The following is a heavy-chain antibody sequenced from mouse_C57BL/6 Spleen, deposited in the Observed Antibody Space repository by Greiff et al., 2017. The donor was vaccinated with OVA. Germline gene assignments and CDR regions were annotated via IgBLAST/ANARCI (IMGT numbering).Heavy chain of an antibody. CDR3: ARGGYDGYYLTY. CDR1: GYAFSSYW. J-gene: IGHJ2*01. D-gene: IGHD2-3*01. CDR2: IYPGDGDT. Sequence: QVQLKESGAELVKPGASVKISCKASGYAFSSYWMNWVKQRPGKGLEWIGQIYPGDGDTNYNGKFKGKATLTADKSSSTAYMQLSSLTAEDSAVYFCARGGYDGYYLTYWGQGTTLTVSS. V-gene: IGHV1-80*01.